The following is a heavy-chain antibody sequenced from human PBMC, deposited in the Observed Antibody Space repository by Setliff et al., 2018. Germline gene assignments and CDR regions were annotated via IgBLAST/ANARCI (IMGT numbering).Heavy chain of an antibody. J-gene: IGHJ3*02. CDR2: LIPFFGTT. Sequence: SVKVSCKTSGGTFSSFAVSWVRQAPGQRPEWMGRLIPFFGTTIYAQRFQGRVTITADESTTTVFMELNSLRSEDTAIYYCARDSRQWLEGGASGDMDIWGQGQWSPSPQ. V-gene: IGHV1-69*13. D-gene: IGHD6-19*01. CDR3: ARDSRQWLEGGASGDMDI. CDR1: GGTFSSFA.